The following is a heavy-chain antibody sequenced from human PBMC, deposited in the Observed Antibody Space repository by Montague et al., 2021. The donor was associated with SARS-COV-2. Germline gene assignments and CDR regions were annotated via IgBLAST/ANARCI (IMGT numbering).Heavy chain of an antibody. D-gene: IGHD3-3*01. CDR2: IYYSGTT. CDR1: GGSISSYY. CDR3: ARDQAAKISFKGAFDI. V-gene: IGHV4-59*01. J-gene: IGHJ3*02. Sequence: SETLSLTCTVSGGSISSYYWNWIRETPGKGLEWIGYIYYSGTTNXNPSLKSRVTIPLDTPKNQFSLNLNSVTAADTAIYYCARDQAAKISFKGAFDIWGQGRMVTVSS.